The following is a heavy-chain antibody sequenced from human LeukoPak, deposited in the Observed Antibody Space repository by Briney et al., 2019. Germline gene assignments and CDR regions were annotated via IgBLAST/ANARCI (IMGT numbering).Heavy chain of an antibody. D-gene: IGHD6-6*01. CDR2: INTNTGNP. CDR1: GYTFTSYV. J-gene: IGHJ4*02. Sequence: RASVKVSCKASGYTFTSYVMNWVRQAPGQGLEWMGWINTNTGNPTYAQGFTGRFVFSLDTSVSTAYLQISSLKAEDTAVYYCARERRYSSSSEEYYFDYWGQGTLVTVSS. CDR3: ARERRYSSSSEEYYFDY. V-gene: IGHV7-4-1*02.